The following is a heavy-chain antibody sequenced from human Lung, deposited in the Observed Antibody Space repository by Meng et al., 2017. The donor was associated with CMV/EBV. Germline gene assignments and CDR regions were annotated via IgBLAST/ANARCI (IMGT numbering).Heavy chain of an antibody. Sequence: GGSLSPXCALSAFSLSSYEMNCVRPAPGKGLEWVSYISSSGSTIHYADSVKGRFTISRDNAKESLYLQMNSLRAEDTAIYYCERDTGWDLHPYFFDYWGQGTLVTVSS. D-gene: IGHD1-26*01. CDR2: ISSSGSTI. CDR3: ERDTGWDLHPYFFDY. CDR1: AFSLSSYE. V-gene: IGHV3-48*03. J-gene: IGHJ4*02.